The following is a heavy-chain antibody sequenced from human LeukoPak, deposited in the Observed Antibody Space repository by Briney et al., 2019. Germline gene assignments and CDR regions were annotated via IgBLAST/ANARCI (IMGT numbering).Heavy chain of an antibody. CDR2: MNPGSGDT. J-gene: IGHJ6*03. CDR1: GYPFSNYD. CDR3: ARSRRGYYMDV. Sequence: EASVKVSCKASGYPFSNYDVNWVRQATGQGLEWMAWMNPGSGDTGYAQKFQGRLTMSSNISMNTASMELRSLTSEDTAVYFCARSRRGYYMDVWGTGTPVTVSS. V-gene: IGHV1-8*01.